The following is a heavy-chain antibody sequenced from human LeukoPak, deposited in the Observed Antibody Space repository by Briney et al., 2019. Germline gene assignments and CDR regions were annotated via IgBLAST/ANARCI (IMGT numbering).Heavy chain of an antibody. CDR2: ISPSGNSK. Sequence: PGGSLRLSCATSTFTFSSYTMNWVRQAPGKGLEWVSSISPSGNSKYHADSVKGRFTTSRDNAENSLYMQLNSLRAEDTGVYYCVRDFLGEAGAGDYWGQGTLVTVSS. J-gene: IGHJ4*02. V-gene: IGHV3-21*01. CDR1: TFTFSSYT. CDR3: VRDFLGEAGAGDY. D-gene: IGHD3-10*01.